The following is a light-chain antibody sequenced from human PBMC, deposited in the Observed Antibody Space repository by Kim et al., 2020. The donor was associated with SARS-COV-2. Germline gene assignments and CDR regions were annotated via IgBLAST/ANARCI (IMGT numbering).Light chain of an antibody. CDR2: AAS. CDR3: QRSDTSPLT. J-gene: IGKJ4*01. CDR1: RAIGRH. V-gene: IGKV1-39*01. Sequence: ASVGNKDTISCRASRAIGRHVTWYQQKPGKAPDLLIYAASNLQSGVPSRFSGSGSGTDFTLTISGLQREDFATYYCQRSDTSPLTFGGGTKVDIK.